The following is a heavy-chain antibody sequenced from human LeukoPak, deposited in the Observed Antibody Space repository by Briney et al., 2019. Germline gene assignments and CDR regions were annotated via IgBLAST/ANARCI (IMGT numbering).Heavy chain of an antibody. D-gene: IGHD3-10*01. J-gene: IGHJ4*02. CDR1: GFTFSSYS. V-gene: IGHV3-21*01. CDR2: INSSSSYI. Sequence: GGSLRLSCAASGFTFSSYSMNWVRQAPGKGLEWVSSINSSSSYIYYADSVKGRFTISRDNAKDSLYLQMNSLRAEDTAVYFCAKSSYYGSGSYPIPTDYWGQGTLVTVSS. CDR3: AKSSYYGSGSYPIPTDY.